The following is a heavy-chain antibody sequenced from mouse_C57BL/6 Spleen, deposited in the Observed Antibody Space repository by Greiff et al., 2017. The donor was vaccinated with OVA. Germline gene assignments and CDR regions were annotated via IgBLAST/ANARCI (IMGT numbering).Heavy chain of an antibody. CDR2: ISSGSSSI. Sequence: EVNVVESGGGLVKPGGSLKLSCAASGFTFSDYGMHWVRQAPEKGLEWVAYISSGSSSIYYADTVKGRFTISRDNAKNTLFLQMTSLRSEDTAMYYCARGGNYYGLDYWGQGTSVTVSS. CDR3: ARGGNYYGLDY. CDR1: GFTFSDYG. V-gene: IGHV5-17*01. J-gene: IGHJ4*01.